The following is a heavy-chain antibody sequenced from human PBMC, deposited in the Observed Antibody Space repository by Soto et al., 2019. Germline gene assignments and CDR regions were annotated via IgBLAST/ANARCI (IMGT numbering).Heavy chain of an antibody. CDR1: GGSFSGYY. V-gene: IGHV4-34*01. CDR2: INHSGST. J-gene: IGHJ4*02. D-gene: IGHD2-2*01. CDR3: ARGRVTLGYCSSTSCYGPRHFDY. Sequence: SETLSLTCAVYGGSFSGYYWSWIRQPPGKGLEWIGEINHSGSTNYNPSLKSRVTISVDTSKNQFSLKLSSVTAADTAVYYCARGRVTLGYCSSTSCYGPRHFDYWGQGTLVTVSS.